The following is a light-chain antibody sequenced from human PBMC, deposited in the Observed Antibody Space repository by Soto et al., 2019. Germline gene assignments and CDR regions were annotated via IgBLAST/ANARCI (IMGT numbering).Light chain of an antibody. J-gene: IGKJ2*01. Sequence: DIQITQSPSSLSASVGDTVTITCRSSQTITYYLNWYHQKPGKAPKLLVYAASSLQTGVPSRFSGSGSGTDFTLAISSLQPEDFGTYYCQQSYVTPYTFGQGT. CDR3: QQSYVTPYT. CDR1: QTITYY. CDR2: AAS. V-gene: IGKV1-39*01.